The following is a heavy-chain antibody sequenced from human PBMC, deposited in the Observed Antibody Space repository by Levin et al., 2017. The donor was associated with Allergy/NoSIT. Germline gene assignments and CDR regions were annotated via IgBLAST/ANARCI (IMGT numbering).Heavy chain of an antibody. V-gene: IGHV3-23*01. D-gene: IGHD3-10*01. CDR3: AKAINPSLYGSGVSADWFDP. CDR2: ISGSGGST. Sequence: GGSLRLSCAASGFTFSSYAMSWVRQAPGKGLEWVSAISGSGGSTYYADSVKGRFTISRDNSKNTLYLQMNSLRAEDTAVYYCAKAINPSLYGSGVSADWFDPWGQGTLVTVSS. CDR1: GFTFSSYA. J-gene: IGHJ5*02.